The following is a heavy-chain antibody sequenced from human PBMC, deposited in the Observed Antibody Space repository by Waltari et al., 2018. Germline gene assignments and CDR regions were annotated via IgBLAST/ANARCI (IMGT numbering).Heavy chain of an antibody. J-gene: IGHJ5*01. V-gene: IGHV1-2*02. CDR3: AKSTGFSSGWYDF. D-gene: IGHD6-19*01. Sequence: QVHLVQSGAEVKEPGASVRVSCQASGYTFTANYLHWWRQAPGQGLEWMGWVNPNSGGTNYVQKFQGRVAMTADTSTNTAYIELIRLRSDDTAIYYCAKSTGFSSGWYDFWGQGTLVTVSS. CDR2: VNPNSGGT. CDR1: GYTFTANY.